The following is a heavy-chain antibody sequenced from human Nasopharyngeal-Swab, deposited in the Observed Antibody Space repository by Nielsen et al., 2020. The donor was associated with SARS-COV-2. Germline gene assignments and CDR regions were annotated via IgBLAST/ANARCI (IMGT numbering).Heavy chain of an antibody. D-gene: IGHD3-10*01. CDR3: AKDYYGSGGAYYFDY. CDR1: GFTFNTYS. J-gene: IGHJ4*02. V-gene: IGHV3-21*01. CDR2: ISSSSAYI. Sequence: GGSLTLSCAASGFTFNTYSMNWDRQAPGMGLEWVSSISSSSAYIYYAGSVKDRFTISRDNAKNSLYLQMNSLSAEDTAVYYCAKDYYGSGGAYYFDYWGQGTLVTVSS.